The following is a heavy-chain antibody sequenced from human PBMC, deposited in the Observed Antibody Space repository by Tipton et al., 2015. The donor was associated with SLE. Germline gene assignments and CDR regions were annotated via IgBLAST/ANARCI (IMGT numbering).Heavy chain of an antibody. CDR3: TRDPYYYDSSGSPYSY. D-gene: IGHD3-22*01. J-gene: IGHJ4*02. CDR2: INHAGST. CDR1: GDSFTGYF. V-gene: IGHV4-34*01. Sequence: TLSLTCAVHGDSFTGYFWSWIRQPPGKGLEWIGEINHAGSTKYNPSLKSRVFISIDTSKNQFSLKLNSVTAADTAVYYCTRDPYYYDSSGSPYSYWGQGTLVTVSS.